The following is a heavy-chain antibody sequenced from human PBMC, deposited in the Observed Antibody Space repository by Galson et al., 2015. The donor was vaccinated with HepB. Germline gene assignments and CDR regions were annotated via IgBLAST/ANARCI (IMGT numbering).Heavy chain of an antibody. CDR3: AKACSSGWDVDWFDP. Sequence: SLRLSCAASGFTFSSYAMSWVRQAPGKGLEWVSAISGSGGSTYYADSVKGRFTISRDNSKNTLYLQMNSLRAEDTAVYYCAKACSSGWDVDWFDPWGQGTLVTVSS. D-gene: IGHD6-19*01. CDR1: GFTFSSYA. V-gene: IGHV3-23*01. CDR2: ISGSGGST. J-gene: IGHJ5*02.